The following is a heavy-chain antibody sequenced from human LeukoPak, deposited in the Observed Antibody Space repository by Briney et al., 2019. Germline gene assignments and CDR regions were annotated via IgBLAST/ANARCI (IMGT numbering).Heavy chain of an antibody. CDR2: ISYDGSNK. CDR3: AKEEHSYGPLDY. CDR1: GFTFSSYG. J-gene: IGHJ4*02. D-gene: IGHD5-18*01. Sequence: PGRSLRLSCAASGFTFSSYGMHWVRQAPGKGLEWVAVISYDGSNKYYADSVKGRFTISRDNSKNTLYLQMNSLRAEDTAVYYCAKEEHSYGPLDYWGQGTLVTVSS. V-gene: IGHV3-30*18.